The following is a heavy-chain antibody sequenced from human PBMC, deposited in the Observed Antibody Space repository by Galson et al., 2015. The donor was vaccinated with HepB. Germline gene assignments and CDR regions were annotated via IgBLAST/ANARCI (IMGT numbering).Heavy chain of an antibody. Sequence: SLRLSCAASGFTFSSSSMNWVRQAPGKGLEWVSSISSSSSYIYYADSVKGRFTISRDNAKNSLYLQMNSLRAEDTAVYYCARAYGVYEGYWYFDLWGRGTLVTVSS. D-gene: IGHD5/OR15-5a*01. CDR1: GFTFSSSS. J-gene: IGHJ2*01. V-gene: IGHV3-21*01. CDR3: ARAYGVYEGYWYFDL. CDR2: ISSSSSYI.